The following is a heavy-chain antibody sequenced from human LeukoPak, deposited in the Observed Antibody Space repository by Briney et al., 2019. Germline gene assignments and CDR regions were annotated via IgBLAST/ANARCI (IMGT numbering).Heavy chain of an antibody. J-gene: IGHJ6*03. CDR1: GGSISSYY. CDR3: ARDLPYYYGSGSTQDYYYMDV. CDR2: IYTSGST. Sequence: SETLSLTCIVSGGSISSYYWSWIRQPAGKGLEWIGRIYTSGSTNYNPSLKSRVTMSVDTSKNQFSLKLSSVTAADTAVYYCARDLPYYYGSGSTQDYYYMDVWGKGTTVTVSS. V-gene: IGHV4-4*07. D-gene: IGHD3-10*01.